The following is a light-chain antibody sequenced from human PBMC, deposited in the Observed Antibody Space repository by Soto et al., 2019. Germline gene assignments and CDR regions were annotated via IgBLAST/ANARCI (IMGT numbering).Light chain of an antibody. V-gene: IGKV1-5*01. CDR1: QSLDRDY. CDR2: DAS. Sequence: IQMTQSPSTLSASLGDRVTMTCRASQSLDRDYLAWYQHKPGKAPKVLIGDASTLQRGVPSRFSGSGFGTEFTLTISSLQPEDFATYYCQQYNGYSTWTFGQGTKVDIK. J-gene: IGKJ1*01. CDR3: QQYNGYSTWT.